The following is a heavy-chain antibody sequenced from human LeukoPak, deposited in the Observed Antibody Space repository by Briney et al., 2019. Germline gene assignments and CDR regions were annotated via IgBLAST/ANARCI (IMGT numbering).Heavy chain of an antibody. D-gene: IGHD6-19*01. CDR2: IIPIFGTA. Sequence: ASVKVSCKASGGTFSSYAISWVRQAPGQGLEWMGGIIPIFGTANYAQKFQGRVTITADKSTSTAYMELSSLRSEDTAVYYCAKDGFSGWYFVPGLDYYYMDVWGKGTTVTISS. J-gene: IGHJ6*03. CDR1: GGTFSSYA. V-gene: IGHV1-69*06. CDR3: AKDGFSGWYFVPGLDYYYMDV.